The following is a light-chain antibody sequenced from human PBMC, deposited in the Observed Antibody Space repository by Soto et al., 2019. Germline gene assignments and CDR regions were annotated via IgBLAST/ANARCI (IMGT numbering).Light chain of an antibody. V-gene: IGLV2-23*01. CDR1: SSDVGSYNL. CDR2: EGS. J-gene: IGLJ1*01. Sequence: QSALTQPASVSGSPGQSITISCTGTSSDVGSYNLVSWYQQHPGKAPKLMIYEGSKRPSGVSNRFSGSKSGNTASLTISGXXAEDEADYYCCSYXXXXTXXFGTG. CDR3: CSYXXXXTXX.